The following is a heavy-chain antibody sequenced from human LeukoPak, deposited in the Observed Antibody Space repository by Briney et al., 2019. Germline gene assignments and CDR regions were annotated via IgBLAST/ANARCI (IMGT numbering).Heavy chain of an antibody. D-gene: IGHD2-2*01. CDR3: AGRGSSSGTFDI. CDR1: GGSISNLDYY. CDR2: IYTSGGT. V-gene: IGHV4-61*02. Sequence: SETLSLTCTVSGGSISNLDYYWTWIRQPAGKRLEWIGRIYTSGGTNYNPSLKSRVTMSVDKSKNQISLNLASLTAADTALYYCAGRGSSSGTFDIWGPGTFVTVSS. J-gene: IGHJ3*02.